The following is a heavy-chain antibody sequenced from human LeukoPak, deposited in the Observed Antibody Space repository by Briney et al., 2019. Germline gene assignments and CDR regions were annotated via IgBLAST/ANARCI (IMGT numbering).Heavy chain of an antibody. Sequence: GGSLRLSCAASGFTFNSYWMNWVRQAPGKGLEWVANIKRDGSEKYYVDSVKGRFTISRDNAKNSLDLQMNSLRVEDTAVYYCARLGPTSSGWPESFDYWGQGTLVTVSS. J-gene: IGHJ4*02. V-gene: IGHV3-7*03. CDR1: GFTFNSYW. CDR3: ARLGPTSSGWPESFDY. CDR2: IKRDGSEK. D-gene: IGHD6-19*01.